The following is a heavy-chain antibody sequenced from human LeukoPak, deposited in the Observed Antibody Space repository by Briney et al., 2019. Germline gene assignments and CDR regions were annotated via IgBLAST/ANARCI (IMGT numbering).Heavy chain of an antibody. CDR1: GGTFSTFV. V-gene: IGHV1-69*13. Sequence: SVKVSCKTSGGTFSTFVLSWVRQAPGQGLEWMGGIIPMLGTPNYAQKFQDRVTITADESTSTAYMELSSLRSEDTAVYYCARGMDDYIVATTSFEYWGQGTLVTVSS. D-gene: IGHD5-12*01. CDR3: ARGMDDYIVATTSFEY. J-gene: IGHJ4*02. CDR2: IIPMLGTP.